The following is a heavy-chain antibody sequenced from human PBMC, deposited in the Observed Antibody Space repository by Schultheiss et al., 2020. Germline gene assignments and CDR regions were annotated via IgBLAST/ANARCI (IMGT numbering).Heavy chain of an antibody. CDR2: INHSGNT. J-gene: IGHJ4*02. CDR1: GGSFSGYY. CDR3: ARGRIGTRVRTTSCYEFDY. V-gene: IGHV4-34*01. D-gene: IGHD2-2*01. Sequence: SETLSLTCAVYGGSFSGYYWSWIRQPPGKGLEWIGEINHSGNTNYNSSLKSRVTMSVDTSKNQFSLRLTSVTAADTAVYYCARGRIGTRVRTTSCYEFDYWGQGTLVTVSS.